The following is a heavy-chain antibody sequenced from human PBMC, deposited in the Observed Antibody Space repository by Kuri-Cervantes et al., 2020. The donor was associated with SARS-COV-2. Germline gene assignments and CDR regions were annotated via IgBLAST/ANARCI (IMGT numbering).Heavy chain of an antibody. CDR3: ARKVGGGDLYYYGMDV. CDR1: GGSISSSNW. V-gene: IGHV4-4*02. J-gene: IGHJ6*02. CDR2: IYHSGST. D-gene: IGHD4-17*01. Sequence: GSLRLSCAVSGGSISSSNWWSWVRQPPGKGLEWIGEIYHSGSTNYNPSLESRVTISVDKSKNQFSLKLSSVTAADTAVYYCARKVGGGDLYYYGMDVWGQGTTVTVSS.